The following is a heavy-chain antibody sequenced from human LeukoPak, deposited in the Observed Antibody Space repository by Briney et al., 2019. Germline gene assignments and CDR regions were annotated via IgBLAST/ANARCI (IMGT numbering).Heavy chain of an antibody. CDR3: ARGGDDAFDI. CDR1: GGSFNGYY. J-gene: IGHJ3*02. CDR2: INHSGST. D-gene: IGHD1-26*01. Sequence: SETLSLTCAVYGGSFNGYYWSWIRQPPGKGLEWIGEINHSGSTNYNPSLKSRVTISVDTSKNQSSLKLSSVTAADTAVYYCARGGDDAFDIWGQGTMVTVSS. V-gene: IGHV4-34*01.